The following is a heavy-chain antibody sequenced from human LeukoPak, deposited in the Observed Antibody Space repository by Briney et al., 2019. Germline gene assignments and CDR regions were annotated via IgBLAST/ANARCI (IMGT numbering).Heavy chain of an antibody. V-gene: IGHV4-34*01. CDR1: GGSFSGYY. CDR3: ARLEQGDY. Sequence: PSETLSLTCAVYGGSFSGYYWSWIRQPPGKGLEWIGEINHSGSTNYNPSLKSRVTISVDTSKNQFSLKLSSVTAADTAVYYCARLEQGDYWGQGTLVTVSS. CDR2: INHSGST. J-gene: IGHJ4*02.